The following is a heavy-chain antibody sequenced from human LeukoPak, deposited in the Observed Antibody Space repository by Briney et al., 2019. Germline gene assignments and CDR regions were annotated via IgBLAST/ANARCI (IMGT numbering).Heavy chain of an antibody. CDR2: IYYSGST. D-gene: IGHD5-18*01. V-gene: IGHV4-59*01. J-gene: IGHJ4*02. CDR3: ARQGYSYGYSYYFDY. Sequence: SETLSLTCTVSGGSISSYYWSWIRQPPGKGLEWIGYIYYSGSTNYNPSLKSRVTISVDTSKNQFSLNLSSVTAADTAVYYCARQGYSYGYSYYFDYWGQGTLVTVSS. CDR1: GGSISSYY.